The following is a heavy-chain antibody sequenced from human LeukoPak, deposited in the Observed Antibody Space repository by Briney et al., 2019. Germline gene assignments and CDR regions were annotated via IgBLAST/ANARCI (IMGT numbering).Heavy chain of an antibody. V-gene: IGHV4-59*11. J-gene: IGHJ6*02. CDR3: ARFGVDYDMDV. CDR2: IHYSGKA. Sequence: SETLSLTCTVSGGSISGHYWTWIRQPPGKGLEWIGQIHYSGKADYNPSLKTRIDVSVDMSKNQMSLKVNSVTAADTAVYYCARFGVDYDMDVWGQGTAVTVS. D-gene: IGHD3-16*01. CDR1: GGSISGHY.